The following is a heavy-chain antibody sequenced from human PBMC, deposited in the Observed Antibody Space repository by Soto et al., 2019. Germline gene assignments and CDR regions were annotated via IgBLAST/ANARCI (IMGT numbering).Heavy chain of an antibody. J-gene: IGHJ4*02. Sequence: GGSLRLSCAASGFTFSSYGMNWVRQAPGKGLEWVSYISSSSSTTYHADSVKGRFTVSRDNSKNTLYLQMNSLRAEDTAVFYCAKERSSGWSFDYWGQGTLVTVSS. D-gene: IGHD6-19*01. V-gene: IGHV3-48*01. CDR3: AKERSSGWSFDY. CDR2: ISSSSSTT. CDR1: GFTFSSYG.